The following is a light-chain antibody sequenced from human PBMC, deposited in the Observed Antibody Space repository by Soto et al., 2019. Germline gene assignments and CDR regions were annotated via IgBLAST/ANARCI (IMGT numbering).Light chain of an antibody. Sequence: QSALTQPAPVSGSPGQSITISCTGASSDVGGYNYVSWYQQHPGKAPKLMIYEVSSRPSGVSNRFSGSKSGNTASLTISGLQAEDEADYYCSSYTSSSTFYVFGTGTKVTVL. J-gene: IGLJ1*01. CDR1: SSDVGGYNY. CDR3: SSYTSSSTFYV. V-gene: IGLV2-14*01. CDR2: EVS.